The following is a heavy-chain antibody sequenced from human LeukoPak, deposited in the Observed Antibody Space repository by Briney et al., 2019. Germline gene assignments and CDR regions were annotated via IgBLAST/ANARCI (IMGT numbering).Heavy chain of an antibody. CDR2: MNPNSGNT. V-gene: IGHV1-8*03. Sequence: ASVKVSCKASGYTFTSYDINWVRQATGQGLEWMGRMNPNSGNTGYAQKFQGRVTITRNTSISTAYMELSSLRSEDTAVYYCARSAVAGSYYYYYYMDVWGKGTTVTVSS. CDR1: GYTFTSYD. CDR3: ARSAVAGSYYYYYYMDV. J-gene: IGHJ6*03. D-gene: IGHD6-19*01.